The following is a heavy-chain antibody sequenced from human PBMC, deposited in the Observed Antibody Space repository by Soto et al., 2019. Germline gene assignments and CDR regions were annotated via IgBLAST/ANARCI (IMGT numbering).Heavy chain of an antibody. CDR3: ARDLRATVISADFDY. J-gene: IGHJ4*02. CDR1: GVSISSSSYY. D-gene: IGHD4-17*01. V-gene: IGHV4-39*02. Sequence: SETLSLTCTVSGVSISSSSYYWGWIRQPPGKGLEWIGSIYYSGSTYYNPSLKSRVTISVDTSKNQFSLKLSSVTAADTAVYYCARDLRATVISADFDYWGQGALVTVSS. CDR2: IYYSGST.